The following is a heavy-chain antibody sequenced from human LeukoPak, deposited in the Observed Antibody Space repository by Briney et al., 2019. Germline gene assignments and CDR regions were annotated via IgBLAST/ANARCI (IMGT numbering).Heavy chain of an antibody. CDR2: IKQDGSEK. V-gene: IGHV3-7*01. J-gene: IGHJ4*02. CDR1: GFTFSDYY. Sequence: GGSLRLSCAASGFTFSDYYMSWIRQAPGKGLEWVANIKQDGSEKYYVDSVKGRFTISRDNAKNSLYLQMSSLRAEDTAVYYCARHAPDYHTSGLWGTFDYWGQGTLVTVSS. D-gene: IGHD3-22*01. CDR3: ARHAPDYHTSGLWGTFDY.